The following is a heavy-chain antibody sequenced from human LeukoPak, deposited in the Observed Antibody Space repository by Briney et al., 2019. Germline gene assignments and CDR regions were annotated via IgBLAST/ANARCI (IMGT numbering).Heavy chain of an antibody. CDR2: INTNNGNP. V-gene: IGHV7-4-1*02. D-gene: IGHD6-19*01. Sequence: GASVKVSCKSSGYTFTSYAVNWVRQAPGQGLEWMGWINTNNGNPMYAQGFTGRFVFSLDTSVSTAFLQINSLEAEDTAVYYCARVQSVAGRLDSWGQGTLVTVSS. CDR1: GYTFTSYA. J-gene: IGHJ4*02. CDR3: ARVQSVAGRLDS.